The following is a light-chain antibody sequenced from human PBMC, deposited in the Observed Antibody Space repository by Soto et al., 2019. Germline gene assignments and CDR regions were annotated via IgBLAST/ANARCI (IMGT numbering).Light chain of an antibody. V-gene: IGKV1-39*01. CDR2: AAS. J-gene: IGKJ2*01. Sequence: IQMTQSPSSLSASVGDRVTVTCRASQSINIYLNWYQQKPGKAPTLLIYAASNLQSGVPSRFSGGGSRTDFTLTISSLQAEDFATYYCQQSYRSPYTFVQGTKLEIK. CDR1: QSINIY. CDR3: QQSYRSPYT.